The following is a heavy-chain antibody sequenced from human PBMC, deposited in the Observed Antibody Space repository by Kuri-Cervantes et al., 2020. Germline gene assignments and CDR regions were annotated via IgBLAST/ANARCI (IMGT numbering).Heavy chain of an antibody. V-gene: IGHV3-30*03. CDR2: ISYDGSNK. CDR1: GFTFSSYG. D-gene: IGHD5/OR15-5a*01. CDR3: AREEVYGDYYYGMDV. J-gene: IGHJ6*02. Sequence: GESLKISCAASGFTFSSYGMHWVRQAPGKGLEWVAVISYDGSNKYYADSVKGRFTISRDNSKNTLYLQMNSLRAEDTAVYYCAREEVYGDYYYGMDVWGQGTTVTVSS.